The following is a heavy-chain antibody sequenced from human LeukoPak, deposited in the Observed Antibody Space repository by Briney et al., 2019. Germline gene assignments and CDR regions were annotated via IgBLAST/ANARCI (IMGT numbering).Heavy chain of an antibody. J-gene: IGHJ2*01. Sequence: TLSLTCTVSGGSISSGGYYWSWIRQHPGKGLEWIGYIYYSGSTYYNPSLKGRVTISVDTSKNQLSLKLSSVTAADTAVYYCARDTRTSHVVVTAIRYFDLWGRGTLATVSS. D-gene: IGHD2-21*02. CDR3: ARDTRTSHVVVTAIRYFDL. V-gene: IGHV4-31*03. CDR1: GGSISSGGYY. CDR2: IYYSGST.